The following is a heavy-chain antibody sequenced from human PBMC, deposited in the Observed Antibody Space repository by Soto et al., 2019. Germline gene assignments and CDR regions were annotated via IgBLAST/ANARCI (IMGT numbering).Heavy chain of an antibody. CDR2: ISGSGGST. V-gene: IGHV3-23*01. Sequence: GGSLRLSCAASGFTFSSYAMSWVRQAPGKGLEWVSAISGSGGSTYYADSVKGRFTISRDNSKNTLYLQMNSLRAEDTAVYYCAKDRGGIRVSIRYYFDYWGQGTLVTVSS. D-gene: IGHD3-10*01. CDR3: AKDRGGIRVSIRYYFDY. J-gene: IGHJ4*02. CDR1: GFTFSSYA.